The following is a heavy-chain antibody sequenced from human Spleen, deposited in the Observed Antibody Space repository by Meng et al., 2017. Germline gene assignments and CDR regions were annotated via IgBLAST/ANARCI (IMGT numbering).Heavy chain of an antibody. Sequence: GESLKISCAASGFTVSSNEMSWVRQAPGKGLEWVSSISGDSTYYADSGKGRFTISRDNSKNTLHLQMNSLRAEDTAVYYCARKADLYYDILTGYSAAFDIWGQGTMVTVSS. D-gene: IGHD3-9*01. V-gene: IGHV3-38-3*01. CDR2: ISGDST. CDR1: GFTVSSNE. J-gene: IGHJ3*02. CDR3: ARKADLYYDILTGYSAAFDI.